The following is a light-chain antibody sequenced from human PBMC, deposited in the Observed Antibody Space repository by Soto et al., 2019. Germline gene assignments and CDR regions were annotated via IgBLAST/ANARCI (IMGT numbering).Light chain of an antibody. Sequence: DLQMTQSPSSLTASIGDRVTITCRASQSISTYLNWYQHKPGKAPKLLIYAASNLESGVPSRFSGSGSGTHFTLTISSLQPEDSATYFCQQSYSMLWTLGQGTNVEIK. CDR2: AAS. CDR3: QQSYSMLWT. J-gene: IGKJ1*01. V-gene: IGKV1-39*01. CDR1: QSISTY.